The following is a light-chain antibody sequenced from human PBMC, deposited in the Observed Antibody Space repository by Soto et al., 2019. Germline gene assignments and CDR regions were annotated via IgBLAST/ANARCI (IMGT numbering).Light chain of an antibody. CDR3: QQRSTWPLT. Sequence: EIVLTQSPATLSLSPGERATLSCRASQSVTYFLGWYQQKPGQAPRLLIFDASNRATGIPARFSGSGSGTDFTLTITSLEPEDFAVYYCQQRSTWPLTFGGGTKVEIK. CDR1: QSVTYF. J-gene: IGKJ4*01. CDR2: DAS. V-gene: IGKV3-11*01.